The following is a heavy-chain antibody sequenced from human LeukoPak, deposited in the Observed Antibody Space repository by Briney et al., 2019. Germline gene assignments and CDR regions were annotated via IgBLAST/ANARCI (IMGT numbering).Heavy chain of an antibody. CDR2: IYTSGST. V-gene: IGHV4-4*07. J-gene: IGHJ5*02. D-gene: IGHD2-2*01. Sequence: SETLSLTCTVSGGSISSSYYWSWIRQPAGQGLEWIGRIYTSGSTNYNPSLKSRVTMSVDTSKNQFSLKLSSVTAADTAVYYCARDGEYQLLSNWFDPWGQGTLVAVSS. CDR3: ARDGEYQLLSNWFDP. CDR1: GGSISSSYY.